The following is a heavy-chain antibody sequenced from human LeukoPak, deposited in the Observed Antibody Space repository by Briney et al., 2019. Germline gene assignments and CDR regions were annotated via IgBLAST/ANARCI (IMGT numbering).Heavy chain of an antibody. CDR2: IYTSGST. V-gene: IGHV4-39*07. Sequence: SETLSLTCTVSGGSISSSSYYWGWIRQPPGKGLEWIGRIYTSGSTNYNPSLKSRVTMSVDTSKNQFSLKLSSVTAADTAVYYCARPYSSSFLLHDAFDIWGQGTMVTVSS. D-gene: IGHD6-6*01. CDR3: ARPYSSSFLLHDAFDI. CDR1: GGSISSSSYY. J-gene: IGHJ3*02.